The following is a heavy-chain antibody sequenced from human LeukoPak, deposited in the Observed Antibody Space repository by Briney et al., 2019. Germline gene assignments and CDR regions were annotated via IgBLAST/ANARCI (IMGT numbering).Heavy chain of an antibody. J-gene: IGHJ6*03. CDR3: ARGVGWLGGADYYMDV. CDR2: ISSSSSTI. CDR1: GFTFSSYS. V-gene: IGHV3-48*01. D-gene: IGHD5-12*01. Sequence: GGSLRLSCAASGFTFSSYSMNWVRQAPGKGLEWVSYISSSSSTIYYADSVKGRFTISRDNAKNSLYLQMNSLRAEDTAVYYCARGVGWLGGADYYMDVWGKGTTVTVSS.